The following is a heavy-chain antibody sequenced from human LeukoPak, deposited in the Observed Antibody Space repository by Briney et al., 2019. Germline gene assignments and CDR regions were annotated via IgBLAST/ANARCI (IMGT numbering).Heavy chain of an antibody. D-gene: IGHD3-9*01. J-gene: IGHJ4*02. CDR2: INPNSGGT. CDR1: GYTFTGYY. Sequence: ASVKVSCKASGYTFTGYYMHWVRQAPGQGLEWMGWINPNSGGTNYAQKFQGRVTMTRDTSISTAYMEVSRLRSDDTAVYYCARAPPYNILIGYRLFDYWGQGTLVTVSS. V-gene: IGHV1-2*02. CDR3: ARAPPYNILIGYRLFDY.